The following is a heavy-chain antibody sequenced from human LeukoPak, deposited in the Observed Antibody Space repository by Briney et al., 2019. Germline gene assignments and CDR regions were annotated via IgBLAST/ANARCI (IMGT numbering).Heavy chain of an antibody. CDR2: INHSGST. Sequence: PSETLSLTCAVYGGSFSGYYWSWIRQPPGKGLEWIGEINHSGSTNYNPSLKSRVTISVDTSKNQFSLKLSSVTAADTAVYYCARHQHAGREHYYGIDVWGQGTTVSVSS. D-gene: IGHD1-26*01. CDR1: GGSFSGYY. J-gene: IGHJ6*02. CDR3: ARHQHAGREHYYGIDV. V-gene: IGHV4-34*01.